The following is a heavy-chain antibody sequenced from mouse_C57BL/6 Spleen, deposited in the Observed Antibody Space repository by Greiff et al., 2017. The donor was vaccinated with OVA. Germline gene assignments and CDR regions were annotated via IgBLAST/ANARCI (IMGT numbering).Heavy chain of an antibody. J-gene: IGHJ1*03. CDR1: GYTFTNYW. CDR3: ARNRGFTTVPPNWYFDV. V-gene: IGHV1-63*01. CDR2: IYPGGGYT. D-gene: IGHD1-1*01. Sequence: QVQLQQSGAELVRPGTSVKMSCKASGYTFTNYWIGWAKQRPGHGLEWIGDIYPGGGYTNYNEKFKGKATLTADKSSSTAYMQFSSLTSEDSAIYYCARNRGFTTVPPNWYFDVWGTGTTVTVSS.